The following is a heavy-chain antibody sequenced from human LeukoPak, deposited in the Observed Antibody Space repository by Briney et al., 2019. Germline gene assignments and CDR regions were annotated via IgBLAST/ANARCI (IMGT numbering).Heavy chain of an antibody. CDR1: GFTFSSYG. V-gene: IGHV3-23*01. Sequence: GGSLRLSCAASGFTFSSYGMSWVRQAPGKGLEWVSAISGSGGSTYCADSVKGRFTISRDNSKNTLYLQMNSLRAEDTAVYYCAKLIEAVAGSTSDYWGQGTLVTVSS. D-gene: IGHD6-19*01. CDR2: ISGSGGST. J-gene: IGHJ4*02. CDR3: AKLIEAVAGSTSDY.